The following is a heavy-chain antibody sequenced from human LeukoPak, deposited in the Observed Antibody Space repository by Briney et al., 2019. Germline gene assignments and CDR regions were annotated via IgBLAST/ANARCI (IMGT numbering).Heavy chain of an antibody. V-gene: IGHV1-69*04. J-gene: IGHJ4*02. Sequence: GASVQVSCKASGGTFSSYSISWVRQAPGQGPEWLGRITPNLAMTDYAQKFRGRVTLTADKSTSTVYMELGSLTSEDTAAYYCARDSALRCSSTSCYFDYWGQGTLVTVSS. CDR3: ARDSALRCSSTSCYFDY. D-gene: IGHD2-2*01. CDR1: GGTFSSYS. CDR2: ITPNLAMT.